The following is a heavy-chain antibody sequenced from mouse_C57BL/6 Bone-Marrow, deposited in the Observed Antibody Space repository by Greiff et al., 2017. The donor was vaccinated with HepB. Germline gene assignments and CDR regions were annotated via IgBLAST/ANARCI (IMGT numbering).Heavy chain of an antibody. Sequence: QVQLQQSGAELVRPGASVTLSCKASGYTFTDYEMHWVKQTPVHGLEWIGAIDPETGGTAYNQKFKGKAILTADKSSSTAYMELRSLTSEDSAVYYSTGREAYYYSSSPYYIDYWGQGTTLSDSS. V-gene: IGHV1-15*01. CDR2: IDPETGGT. CDR1: GYTFTDYE. D-gene: IGHD1-1*01. CDR3: TGREAYYYSSSPYYIDY. J-gene: IGHJ2*01.